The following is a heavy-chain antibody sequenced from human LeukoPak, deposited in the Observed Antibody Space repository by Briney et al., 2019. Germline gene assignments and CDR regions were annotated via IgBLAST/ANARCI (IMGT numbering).Heavy chain of an antibody. J-gene: IGHJ4*02. CDR1: GLSFSSFA. CDR2: MKGTGET. D-gene: IGHD3-3*01. CDR3: ARASWVSSADAVR. V-gene: IGHV3-23*01. Sequence: GSLRLSCAASGLSFSSFAMSWVRQAPARGLEWLSSMKGTGETFYADSVRGRFTLSRDDSRNTVYLQLNNLRVEDTAVYYCARASWVSSADAVRWGQGTLVTVSS.